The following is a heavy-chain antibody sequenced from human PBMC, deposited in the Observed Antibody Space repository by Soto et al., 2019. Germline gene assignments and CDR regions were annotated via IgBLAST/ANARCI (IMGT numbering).Heavy chain of an antibody. CDR1: GFTFSSYW. Sequence: GGSLRLSCAASGFTFSSYWMSWVRQAPGRGLEWMANIKYDGSEKYYVDSVKGRLTISRDNAKNSLYLQMNSLGAEDTAVYYCASSPHKDSRPDYWGQGTLVTVSS. V-gene: IGHV3-7*03. CDR2: IKYDGSEK. J-gene: IGHJ4*02. CDR3: ASSPHKDSRPDY. D-gene: IGHD3-22*01.